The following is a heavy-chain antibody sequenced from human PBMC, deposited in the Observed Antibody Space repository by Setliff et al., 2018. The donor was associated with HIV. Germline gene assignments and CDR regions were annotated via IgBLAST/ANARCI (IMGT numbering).Heavy chain of an antibody. CDR3: ARGLIRSARGVRWFLGVEGWYSGIDY. D-gene: IGHD6-19*01. Sequence: SETLSLTCAVYGGSFSGYYWSWIRQPPGKGLEWIGEINHSGITNYNPFLKSRVTISVDTSKNQFSLKLTSVTAADTAVYFCARGLIRSARGVRWFLGVEGWYSGIDYWGQGTRVTVSS. CDR1: GGSFSGYY. J-gene: IGHJ4*02. CDR2: INHSGIT. V-gene: IGHV4-34*01.